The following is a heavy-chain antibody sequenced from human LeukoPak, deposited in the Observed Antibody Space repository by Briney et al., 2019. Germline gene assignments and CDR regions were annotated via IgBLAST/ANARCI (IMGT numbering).Heavy chain of an antibody. V-gene: IGHV3-66*01. D-gene: IGHD3-22*01. Sequence: PGGSLRLSCAASGFTFSGSDIHWVRQAPGKGLEWVSVIYSGGSTYYADSVKGRFTISRDNAKNSLYLQMNSLRAEDTAVYYCSRDSSGYYYAQNYFDYWGQGTLVTVSS. CDR3: SRDSSGYYYAQNYFDY. CDR1: GFTFSGSD. CDR2: IYSGGST. J-gene: IGHJ4*02.